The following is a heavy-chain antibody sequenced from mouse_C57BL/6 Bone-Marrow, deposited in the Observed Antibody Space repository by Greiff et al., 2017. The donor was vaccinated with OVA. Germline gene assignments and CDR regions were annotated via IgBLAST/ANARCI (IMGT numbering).Heavy chain of an antibody. D-gene: IGHD1-1*01. Sequence: LQESGPELVKPGASVKISCKASGYAFSSSWMNWVKQRPGKGLEWIGRIYPGDGDTNYNGKFKGKATLTADKSSSTAYMQLSSLTSEDSAVYFCASYYGSSSFAYWGQGTLVTVSA. CDR2: IYPGDGDT. CDR1: GYAFSSSW. V-gene: IGHV1-82*01. CDR3: ASYYGSSSFAY. J-gene: IGHJ3*01.